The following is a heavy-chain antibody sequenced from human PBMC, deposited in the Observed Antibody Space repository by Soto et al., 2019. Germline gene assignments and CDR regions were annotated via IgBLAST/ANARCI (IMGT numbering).Heavy chain of an antibody. CDR2: ISYDGSNK. D-gene: IGHD5-12*01. V-gene: IGHV3-30*18. CDR1: GFTFSSYG. Sequence: GGSLRLSCAASGFTFSSYGMHWVRQAPGKGLEWVAVISYDGSNKYYADSVKGRFTISRDNSKNTLYLQMNSLRAEDTAVYYCAKEVGGIVATIGGGVHPSDYWGQGTLVTVSS. CDR3: AKEVGGIVATIGGGVHPSDY. J-gene: IGHJ4*02.